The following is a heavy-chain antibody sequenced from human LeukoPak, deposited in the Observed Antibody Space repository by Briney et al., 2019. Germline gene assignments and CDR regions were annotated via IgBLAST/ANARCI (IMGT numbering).Heavy chain of an antibody. V-gene: IGHV3-11*01. J-gene: IGHJ4*02. CDR2: ISSSGSTV. CDR1: GFTFSDYY. D-gene: IGHD5-12*01. CDR3: ARAPGYSGYDLFDY. Sequence: GGSLRLSCAASGFTFSDYYMSWIRQAPGKGLECVSYISSSGSTVYYADSVKGRFTISRDNAKNSLYLQMNSLRAEDTAVYYCARAPGYSGYDLFDYWGQGTLVTVSS.